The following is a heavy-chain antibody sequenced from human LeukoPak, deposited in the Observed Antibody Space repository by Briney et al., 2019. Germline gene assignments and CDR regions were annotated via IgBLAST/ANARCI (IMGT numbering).Heavy chain of an antibody. CDR2: INSDGSST. CDR1: GFTFSSYW. Sequence: GGSLRLSCAASGFTFSSYWMHWVRQAPGKGLVWVSRINSDGSSTSYADSVKGRFTISRDNAKSTLYLQMNSLRAEDTAVYYCAREGLLEVEDAFDIWGQGTMVTVSS. CDR3: AREGLLEVEDAFDI. J-gene: IGHJ3*02. D-gene: IGHD2-8*02. V-gene: IGHV3-74*01.